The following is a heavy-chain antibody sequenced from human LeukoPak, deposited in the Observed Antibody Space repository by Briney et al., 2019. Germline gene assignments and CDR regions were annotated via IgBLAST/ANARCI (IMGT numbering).Heavy chain of an antibody. V-gene: IGHV3-74*03. CDR1: GFTFSGHW. D-gene: IGHD1-1*01. J-gene: IGHJ4*02. CDR3: VRDETLWTLDW. CDR2: INERGTDS. Sequence: GGSLRLSCTASGFTFSGHWIHWVRHPPGMGLVWVSRINERGTDSMYAESVKGRFTISRDNAKNTVYLQMNSLRAEDTAVYYCVRDETLWTLDWWGQGTLVSVSS.